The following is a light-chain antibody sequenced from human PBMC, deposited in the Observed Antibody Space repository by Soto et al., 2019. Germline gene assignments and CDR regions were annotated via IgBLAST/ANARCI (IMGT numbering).Light chain of an antibody. Sequence: DIQMTQSPSSLSASVGDRVTITCRASQSISSYLNWYQQKPGKAPKLLIYAASSLQSGVPSRFSGSGSGTDFTLNISSLQPEDFATYYCQQSYSTLRWTFGQGTKVEIK. CDR1: QSISSY. CDR2: AAS. CDR3: QQSYSTLRWT. J-gene: IGKJ1*01. V-gene: IGKV1-39*01.